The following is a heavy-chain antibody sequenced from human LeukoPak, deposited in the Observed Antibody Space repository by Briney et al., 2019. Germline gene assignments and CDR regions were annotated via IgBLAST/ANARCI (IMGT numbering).Heavy chain of an antibody. D-gene: IGHD3-3*01. CDR3: ALTYYDFWSGYYTGGLTPYWFDP. Sequence: PSETLSLTXTVSGGSISSSSYYWGWIRQPPGKGLEWIGSTYYSGSPYFNPSLMSRVTISVDTSKNQFSLKLSSVTATDTAVYYCALTYYDFWSGYYTGGLTPYWFDPWGQGTLVTVSS. CDR2: TYYSGSP. V-gene: IGHV4-39*01. J-gene: IGHJ5*02. CDR1: GGSISSSSYY.